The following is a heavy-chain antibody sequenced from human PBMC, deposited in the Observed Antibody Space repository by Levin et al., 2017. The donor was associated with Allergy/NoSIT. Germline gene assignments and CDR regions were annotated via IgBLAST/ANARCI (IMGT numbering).Heavy chain of an antibody. J-gene: IGHJ4*02. CDR1: GFTFSSYW. CDR3: ARAAASANDY. V-gene: IGHV3-7*01. Sequence: GESLKISCVASGFTFSSYWMRWVRQAPGKGLEWVASIDQDGSEKKHVDSVKGRFTVSRDNAKNSLYLQMNSLRADDTAVYYCARAAASANDYWGQGTLVTFSS. CDR2: IDQDGSEK.